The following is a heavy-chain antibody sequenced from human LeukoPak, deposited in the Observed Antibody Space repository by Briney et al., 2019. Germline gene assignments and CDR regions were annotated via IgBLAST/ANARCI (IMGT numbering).Heavy chain of an antibody. V-gene: IGHV4-61*02. J-gene: IGHJ6*03. CDR1: GGSISSGSYY. Sequence: SSETLSLTCTVSGGSISSGSYYWSWIRQPARKGLEWIGRIYTSGSTNYNPSLKSRVTISVDTSKNQFSLKLSSVTAADTAVYYCARHRSGSYRGPIYYYYYYYMDVWGKGTTVTISS. CDR2: IYTSGST. CDR3: ARHRSGSYRGPIYYYYYYYMDV. D-gene: IGHD1-26*01.